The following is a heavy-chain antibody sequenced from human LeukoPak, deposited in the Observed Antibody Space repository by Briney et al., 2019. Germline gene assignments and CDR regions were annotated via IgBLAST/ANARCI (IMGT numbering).Heavy chain of an antibody. CDR3: ARDLSGPTPFGYYYYYMDV. D-gene: IGHD3-3*01. Sequence: ASVKVSCKASGGTFSSFGLNWVRQAPGQGLEWMGWISAYNGNTNYAQKLQGRVTMTTDTSTSTAYMELRSLRSDDTAVYYCARDLSGPTPFGYYYYYMDVWGKGTTVTVSS. CDR2: ISAYNGNT. V-gene: IGHV1-18*01. CDR1: GGTFSSFG. J-gene: IGHJ6*03.